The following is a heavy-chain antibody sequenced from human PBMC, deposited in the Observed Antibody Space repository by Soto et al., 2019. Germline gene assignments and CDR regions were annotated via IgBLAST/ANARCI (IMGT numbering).Heavy chain of an antibody. D-gene: IGHD3-9*01. V-gene: IGHV1-69*01. J-gene: IGHJ5*01. Sequence: QVQLVQSGAEVKRPGSSVKVSCKASGGTFGTYVIAWVRQAPGQGLEWMGGIIPIVGAANSTHKFQGRLTKTADVWKRTVYMELSHLRSADTAFYFCARYPGFLDDPWAGWFNSWGQGTLITVSP. CDR2: IIPIVGAA. CDR3: ARYPGFLDDPWAGWFNS. CDR1: GGTFGTYV.